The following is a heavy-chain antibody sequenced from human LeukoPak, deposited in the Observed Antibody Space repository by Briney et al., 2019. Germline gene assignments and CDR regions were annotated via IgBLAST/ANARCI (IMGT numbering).Heavy chain of an antibody. CDR2: INPNSGGT. J-gene: IGHJ4*02. CDR1: GYTFTDYY. CDR3: ARDLGSGYFDY. Sequence: ASVTVSCMASGYTFTDYYMQWVRQAPGQGREWMGWINPNSGGTNYAQKFQGRVTMTRDTSISTAYMELSRRRSDDTAVYYCARDLGSGYFDYWGQGTLVTVSS. V-gene: IGHV1-2*02. D-gene: IGHD1-1*01.